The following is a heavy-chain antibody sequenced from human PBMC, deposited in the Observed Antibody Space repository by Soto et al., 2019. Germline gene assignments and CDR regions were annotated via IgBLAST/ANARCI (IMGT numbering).Heavy chain of an antibody. CDR1: GFSLSTSGVG. V-gene: IGHV2-5*02. CDR2: IYWDDDK. D-gene: IGHD3-9*01. J-gene: IGHJ4*02. Sequence: SGPTLVNPTQTLTLTCTFSGFSLSTSGVGVGWIRQPPGKALEWLALIYWDDDKRYSPSLKSRLTITKDTSKNQVVLTMTNMDPVDTATYYCAHRRAYGGLLRYFDWHFDYWGQGTLVTVSS. CDR3: AHRRAYGGLLRYFDWHFDY.